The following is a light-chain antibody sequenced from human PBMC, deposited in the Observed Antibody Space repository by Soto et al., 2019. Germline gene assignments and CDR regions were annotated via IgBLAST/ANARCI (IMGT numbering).Light chain of an antibody. CDR1: QRLLHRNGNTC. CDR3: MQALETPYT. J-gene: IGKJ2*01. Sequence: EIVMTQSPPSLTVTPGEPASISCRSSQRLLHRNGNTCLDWYLQRPGQSPQLLIYLGSYRASGVPDRVSGSEAGTDFTLKISRVEAEDVGIYYCMQALETPYTFGQGTKVDIK. CDR2: LGS. V-gene: IGKV2-28*01.